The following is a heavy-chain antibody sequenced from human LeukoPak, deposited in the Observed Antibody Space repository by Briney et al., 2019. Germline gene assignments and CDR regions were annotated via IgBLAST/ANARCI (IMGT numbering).Heavy chain of an antibody. V-gene: IGHV1-46*01. CDR3: ARGQGGSYYYYYMDV. J-gene: IGHJ6*03. D-gene: IGHD1-26*01. Sequence: ASVKVSCKASGYTFTSYYMHWVRQAPGQGLEWMGIINPSGGSTSYAQKFQGRVTMTRGMSTSTVYMELSSLRSEDTAVYYCARGQGGSYYYYYMDVWGKGTTVTVSS. CDR1: GYTFTSYY. CDR2: INPSGGST.